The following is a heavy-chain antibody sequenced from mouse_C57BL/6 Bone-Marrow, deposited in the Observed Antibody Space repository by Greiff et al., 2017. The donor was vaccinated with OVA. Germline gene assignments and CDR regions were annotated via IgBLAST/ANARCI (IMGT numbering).Heavy chain of an antibody. CDR2: ISYDGSN. J-gene: IGHJ2*01. CDR3: ARDGLLLRSLGGY. D-gene: IGHD1-1*01. V-gene: IGHV3-6*01. Sequence: EVKLQESGPGLVKPSQSLSLTCSVTGYSITSGYYWNWIRQFPGNKLEWMGYISYDGSNNYNPSLKNRISITRDTSKNQFFLKLNSVTTEDTATYYCARDGLLLRSLGGYWGQGTTLTVSS. CDR1: GYSITSGYY.